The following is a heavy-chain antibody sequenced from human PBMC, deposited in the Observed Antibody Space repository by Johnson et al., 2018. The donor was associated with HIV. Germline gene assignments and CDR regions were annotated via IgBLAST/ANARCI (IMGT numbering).Heavy chain of an antibody. CDR3: ARYNYGFGDAFDI. CDR1: GFTFSNYG. CDR2: IRYDGSNK. Sequence: VQLVESGGGVVQPGGSLRLSCAASGFTFSNYGMHWVRQAPGKGLEWVTFIRYDGSNKYYADSVKGRFIISRDNSKNTLYLQMNSLRAEDTAVYYCARYNYGFGDAFDIWGQGTMVTVSS. D-gene: IGHD5-18*01. V-gene: IGHV3-30*02. J-gene: IGHJ3*02.